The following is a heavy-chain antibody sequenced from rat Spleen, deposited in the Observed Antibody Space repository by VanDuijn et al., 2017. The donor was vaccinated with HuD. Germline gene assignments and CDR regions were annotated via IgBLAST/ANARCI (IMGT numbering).Heavy chain of an antibody. J-gene: IGHJ2*01. V-gene: IGHV2-43*01. D-gene: IGHD5-1*01. Sequence: QVQLKESGPGLVQPSQTLSLTCTVSGFSLTSYHVSWVRQPPGKGLEWMGVIWTGGSTAYNSSFQSRLSVSRDISKSQVFLRMNSLQTEDTATYYCATSGSYFDYWGQGVMVTVSS. CDR3: ATSGSYFDY. CDR1: GFSLTSYH. CDR2: IWTGGST.